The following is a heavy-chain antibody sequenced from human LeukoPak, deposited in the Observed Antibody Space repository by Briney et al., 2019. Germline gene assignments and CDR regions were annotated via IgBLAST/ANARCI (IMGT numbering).Heavy chain of an antibody. V-gene: IGHV3-11*01. Sequence: GSLRLSCAASGFTFSDHYMSWVRQASGKGLEWVSYISSSGNSIDYADSVKGRFSISRDNARNSLYLQMNSLRAEDTAVYYCARGTDYWGQGTLVTVSS. CDR3: ARGTDY. J-gene: IGHJ4*02. CDR1: GFTFSDHY. CDR2: ISSSGNSI.